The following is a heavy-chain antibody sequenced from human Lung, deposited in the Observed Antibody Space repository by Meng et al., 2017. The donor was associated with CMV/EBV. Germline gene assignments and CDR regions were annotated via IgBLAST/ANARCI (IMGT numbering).Heavy chain of an antibody. CDR1: GFSVTTND. CDR3: ARSAMDYNPYFDY. J-gene: IGHJ4*02. V-gene: IGHV3-66*01. Sequence: GESLKISCAASGFSVTTNDINWVRQAPGKGLEWVSITFRAGNTYYTDSVKGRFTISRDNAKNSLFLQINSLRAEDTAVYYCARSAMDYNPYFDYWGQGAXVTVSS. CDR2: TFRAGNT. D-gene: IGHD1-1*01.